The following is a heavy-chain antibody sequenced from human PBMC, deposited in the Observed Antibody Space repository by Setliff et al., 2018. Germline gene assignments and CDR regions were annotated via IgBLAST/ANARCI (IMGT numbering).Heavy chain of an antibody. D-gene: IGHD6-13*01. CDR1: GFTVSSNY. V-gene: IGHV3-53*01. Sequence: GGSLRLSCAASGFTVSSNYMSWVRQAPGKGLEWVSVIYSGGSTYYADSVKGRFTISRDNSKNTLYLQMNSLRAEDTAVYYCARDYRGAHSTNWYAPYYWGQGTLVTVSS. CDR3: ARDYRGAHSTNWYAPYY. CDR2: IYSGGST. J-gene: IGHJ4*02.